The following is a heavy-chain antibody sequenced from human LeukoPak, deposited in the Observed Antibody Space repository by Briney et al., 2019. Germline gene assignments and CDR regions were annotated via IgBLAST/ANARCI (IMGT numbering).Heavy chain of an antibody. CDR2: MYHTGSG. V-gene: IGHV4-59*02. CDR3: ARWALKSAFDL. CDR1: GVSVSNNY. J-gene: IGHJ3*01. D-gene: IGHD3-16*01. Sequence: PSETLSLTCTVSGVSVSNNYWSWVRQAPGKGLEWIGYMYHTGSGNHNPFLKSRVTISIDTSKNQFSLDVNSVTVADSAVYYCARWALKSAFDLWGQGTTVTVAS.